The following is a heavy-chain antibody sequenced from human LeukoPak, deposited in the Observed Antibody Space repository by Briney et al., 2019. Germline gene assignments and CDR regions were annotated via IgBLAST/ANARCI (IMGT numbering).Heavy chain of an antibody. CDR1: GYDFTSCL. Sequence: ASVKISCKASGYDFTSCLMRWVRQVPEQGFEWVAKTHPRDGATRYAQNFQGRVSLTSDLSTTTVYMDMNNLRSEDTAVYYCARDLHVAWTWDSWGQGTLVTVSS. CDR3: ARDLHVAWTWDS. J-gene: IGHJ4*02. CDR2: THPRDGAT. D-gene: IGHD3-16*01. V-gene: IGHV1-46*01.